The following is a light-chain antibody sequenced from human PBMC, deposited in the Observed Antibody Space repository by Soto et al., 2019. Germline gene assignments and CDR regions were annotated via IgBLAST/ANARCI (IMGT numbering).Light chain of an antibody. Sequence: DIVMTQSPLSLPVTPGEPASISCRSSQSLLHSNGYNYLDWYLQKPGQSPQLLIYLGSNRASGVPDRFSGSGSGTDFTPKISRVEAEDVGVYYCMQGSHWPLTFGGGTKVDIK. J-gene: IGKJ4*01. CDR1: QSLLHSNGYNY. CDR2: LGS. V-gene: IGKV2-28*01. CDR3: MQGSHWPLT.